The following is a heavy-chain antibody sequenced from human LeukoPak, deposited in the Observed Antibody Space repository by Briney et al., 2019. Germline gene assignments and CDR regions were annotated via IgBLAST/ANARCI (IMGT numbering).Heavy chain of an antibody. D-gene: IGHD6-19*01. CDR2: INHSGNT. CDR1: GGSFSGYY. V-gene: IGHV4-34*01. J-gene: IGHJ4*02. CDR3: ARGARVGYSSGWSIDY. Sequence: SETLSLTCAVYGGSFSGYYWSWIRQPLGKGLEWIGEINHSGNTNYNPSLKSRLTISVDTSKNQFSLKLNSVTAADTAVYYCARGARVGYSSGWSIDYWGQGTLVTVSS.